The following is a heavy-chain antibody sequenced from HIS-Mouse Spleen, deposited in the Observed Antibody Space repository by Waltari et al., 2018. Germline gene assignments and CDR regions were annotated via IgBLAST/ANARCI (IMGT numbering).Heavy chain of an antibody. CDR1: GGSISSSSYY. V-gene: IGHV4-39*07. D-gene: IGHD4-17*01. Sequence: QLQLQESGPGLVKPSETLSLTCTVPGGSISSSSYYWGWIRRPPGKGLEWIGSIYYSGSTYYNPSLKSRVTISVDTSKNQFSLKLSSVTAADTAVYYCARVPGDYSGAFDIWGQGTMVTVSS. CDR2: IYYSGST. J-gene: IGHJ3*02. CDR3: ARVPGDYSGAFDI.